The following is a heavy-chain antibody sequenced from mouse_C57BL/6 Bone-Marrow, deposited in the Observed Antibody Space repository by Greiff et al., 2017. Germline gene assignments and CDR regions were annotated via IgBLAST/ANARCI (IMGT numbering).Heavy chain of an antibody. J-gene: IGHJ2*01. V-gene: IGHV1-9*01. CDR2: ILPGSGST. Sequence: VQLQQSGAELMQPGASVKLSCKATGYTFTGYWIEWVKQRPGHGLEWIGEILPGSGSTNYIEKFKGKSTFTADTSSNTAYMQLSSLTTEDSAIYFCARFQYGSSDWGTGTTLTVSS. CDR3: ARFQYGSSD. CDR1: GYTFTGYW. D-gene: IGHD1-1*01.